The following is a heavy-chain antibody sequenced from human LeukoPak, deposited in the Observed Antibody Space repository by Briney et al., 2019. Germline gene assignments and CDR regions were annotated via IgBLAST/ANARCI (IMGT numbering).Heavy chain of an antibody. V-gene: IGHV3-73*01. CDR1: GFTFSGSA. Sequence: GGSLRLSCAASGFTFSGSAMHWVRQASGKGLEWVGRIRSKANSYATAYVASVKGRFTISRDDSKNTAYLQMNSLKTEDTAVYYCTTRGITGSTGGDFWGQGTLVTVSS. CDR3: TTRGITGSTGGDF. CDR2: IRSKANSYAT. D-gene: IGHD1-7*01. J-gene: IGHJ4*02.